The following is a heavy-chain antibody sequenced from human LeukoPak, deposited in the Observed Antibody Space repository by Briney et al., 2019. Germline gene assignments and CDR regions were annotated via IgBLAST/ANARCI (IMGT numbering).Heavy chain of an antibody. J-gene: IGHJ6*03. CDR1: GFTSDDYA. V-gene: IGHV3-9*02. D-gene: IGHD6-19*01. CDR3: AKELAGYYYMDV. CDR2: ISWNSGRI. Sequence: PGGSLRLSCAASGFTSDDYAMHWVRQAPGKGLEWVSGISWNSGRIAYVDSVKGRFTISRDNAKSSLYLQMNSLRAEDTALYYCAKELAGYYYMDVWGKGTTVTVS.